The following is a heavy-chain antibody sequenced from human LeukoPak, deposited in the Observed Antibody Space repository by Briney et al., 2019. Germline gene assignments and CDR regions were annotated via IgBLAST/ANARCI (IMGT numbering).Heavy chain of an antibody. CDR3: ARVPFGRYSGYDFFDY. D-gene: IGHD5-12*01. J-gene: IGHJ4*02. Sequence: GGSLRLSCAASGFTFSSYWMSWVRQAPGKGLEWVANIKQDGSEKYYVDSVKGRFTISRDNAKNSLYLQMNSLRAEDTAVYYCARVPFGRYSGYDFFDYWGQGTLVTVSS. V-gene: IGHV3-7*01. CDR2: IKQDGSEK. CDR1: GFTFSSYW.